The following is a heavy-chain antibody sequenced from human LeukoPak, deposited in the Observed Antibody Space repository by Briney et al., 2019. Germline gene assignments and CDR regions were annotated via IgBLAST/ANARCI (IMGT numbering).Heavy chain of an antibody. V-gene: IGHV1-2*02. Sequence: GASVKVSCKASGYTFTDYYIHWVRQAPGHGLEWMGWINPNSGGTKYAQKFQGRVTMTRDTSISTAYMELSRLRSDDTAMYYCARDSWATYSDYDSSYWGQGTLVTVSS. D-gene: IGHD5-12*01. CDR2: INPNSGGT. CDR1: GYTFTDYY. CDR3: ARDSWATYSDYDSSY. J-gene: IGHJ4*02.